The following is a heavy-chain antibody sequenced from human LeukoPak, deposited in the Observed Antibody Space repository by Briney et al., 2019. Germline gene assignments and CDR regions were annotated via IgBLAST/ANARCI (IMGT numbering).Heavy chain of an antibody. CDR3: ARGHYGMDV. CDR1: GGSISGRY. V-gene: IGHV4-59*11. Sequence: PSDTLSLTCTVSGGSISGRYWTWTRQPPGKGLEWIGYVYYSGSTNYNPSLQSRVTISVDTSKNQFSLKLSSVTAADTAVYYCARGHYGMDVWGKGTTVTVSS. J-gene: IGHJ6*04. CDR2: VYYSGST.